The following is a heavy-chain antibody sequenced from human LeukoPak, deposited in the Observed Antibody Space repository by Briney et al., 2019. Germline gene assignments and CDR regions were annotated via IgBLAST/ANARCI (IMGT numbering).Heavy chain of an antibody. CDR1: GYTFTGYY. V-gene: IGHV1-2*06. J-gene: IGHJ6*03. Sequence: ASVEVSCKASGYTFTGYYMHWVRQAPGQGLEWMGRINPNSGGTNYAQKFQGRVTMTRDTSISTAYMELSRLRSDDTAVYYCAREPTSSSWYGYYYMDVWGKGTTVTVSS. CDR3: AREPTSSSWYGYYYMDV. CDR2: INPNSGGT. D-gene: IGHD6-13*01.